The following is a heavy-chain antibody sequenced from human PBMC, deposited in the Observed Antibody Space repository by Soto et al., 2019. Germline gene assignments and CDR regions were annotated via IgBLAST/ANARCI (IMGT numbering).Heavy chain of an antibody. Sequence: EVQLVESVGDLVQPGGSLRLSCLASGFTFSNYWMHWVRQPPGTGLEWVSRIKNDGSGAYYADSVKGRFTISRDNAKNTLYLQMNSLRVEDTAVYYCTRGDGDYHDGNGYLGRHWGQGTLVTVSS. J-gene: IGHJ4*02. CDR1: GFTFSNYW. D-gene: IGHD3-22*01. CDR3: TRGDGDYHDGNGYLGRH. V-gene: IGHV3-74*01. CDR2: IKNDGSGA.